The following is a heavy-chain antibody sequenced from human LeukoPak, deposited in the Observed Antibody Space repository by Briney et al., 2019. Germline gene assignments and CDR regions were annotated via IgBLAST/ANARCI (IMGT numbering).Heavy chain of an antibody. CDR2: ISYDGSNK. J-gene: IGHJ4*02. Sequence: GGSLRLSCAASGFTVSSKYMTWVRQGPGKGLEWVAVISYDGSNKYYADSVKGRFTISRDNSKNTLYLQMNSLRAEDTAVYYCAKDLEGANDYWGQGTLVTVSS. V-gene: IGHV3-30*18. CDR1: GFTVSSKY. D-gene: IGHD1-26*01. CDR3: AKDLEGANDY.